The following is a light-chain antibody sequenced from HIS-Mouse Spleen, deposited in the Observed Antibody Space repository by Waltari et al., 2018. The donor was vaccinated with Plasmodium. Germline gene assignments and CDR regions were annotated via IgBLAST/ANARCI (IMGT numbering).Light chain of an antibody. Sequence: DIQMTQSPSSLSASVGDSVTITCQASQDISNYLTWYQQKPGKAPKLLIYDASNLETGVPSRFSGSGSGTDFTFTISSLQPEDIATYYCQQYDNLPLTVGGGTKVEIK. CDR3: QQYDNLPLT. CDR2: DAS. V-gene: IGKV1-33*01. CDR1: QDISNY. J-gene: IGKJ4*01.